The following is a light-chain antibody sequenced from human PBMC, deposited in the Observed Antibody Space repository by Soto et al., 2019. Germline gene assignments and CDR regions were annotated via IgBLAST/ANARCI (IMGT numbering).Light chain of an antibody. CDR3: YSFGDDSPV. CDR1: SDDFETYNL. J-gene: IGLJ1*01. Sequence: QSVLTQPAAVSGSPGQSITISCTGTSDDFETYNLVSWYQHHPDKAPKLMIFEATKRPSGVSDRFSGSKSGNTASLTISGLQAEDEDDYYGYSFGDDSPVFGNGTKVTVL. V-gene: IGLV2-23*02. CDR2: EAT.